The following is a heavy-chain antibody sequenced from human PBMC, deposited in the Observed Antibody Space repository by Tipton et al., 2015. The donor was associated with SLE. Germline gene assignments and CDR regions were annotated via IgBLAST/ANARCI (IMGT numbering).Heavy chain of an antibody. J-gene: IGHJ3*02. CDR3: ARPNSGGVQDAFDI. CDR1: GGSISSYY. CDR2: IYYSGST. V-gene: IGHV4-59*08. Sequence: LRLSCTVSGGSISSYYWSWIRQPPGKGLEWIGYIYYSGSTNYNPSLKSRVTISVDTSKNQFSLKLTSVTAADTAVYYCARPNSGGVQDAFDIWGQGTMVTVSS. D-gene: IGHD4-23*01.